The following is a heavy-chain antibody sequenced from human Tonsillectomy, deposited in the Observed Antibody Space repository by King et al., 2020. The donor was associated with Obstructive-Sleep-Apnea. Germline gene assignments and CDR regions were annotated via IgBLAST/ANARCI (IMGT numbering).Heavy chain of an antibody. Sequence: VQLVESGGGLVQPGGSLRLSCAASGFIFSSYSMNWVRQAPGKGLEWLSYINRSGSTIYYADSVKGRFTISRDNAKNSLYLQMNSLRAEDTAVYYCARDVYYDNCGYAPYDYWGQGTLVTVSS. CDR3: ARDVYYDNCGYAPYDY. D-gene: IGHD3-22*01. J-gene: IGHJ4*02. V-gene: IGHV3-48*04. CDR2: INRSGSTI. CDR1: GFIFSSYS.